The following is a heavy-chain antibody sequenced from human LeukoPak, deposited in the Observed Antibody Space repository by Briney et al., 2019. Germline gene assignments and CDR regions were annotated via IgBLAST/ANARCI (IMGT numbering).Heavy chain of an antibody. CDR1: GGSISSSSYY. Sequence: PSETLSLTCTVSGGSISSSSYYWSWFRQPPGKGLEWIGYIYHSGGTNYNPSLTSRVTISVDTSKNQFSLKLTSVTAADTAVYYCARVKWNGLVDYWGQGTLVTVSS. J-gene: IGHJ4*02. V-gene: IGHV4-61*01. CDR2: IYHSGGT. D-gene: IGHD1-1*01. CDR3: ARVKWNGLVDY.